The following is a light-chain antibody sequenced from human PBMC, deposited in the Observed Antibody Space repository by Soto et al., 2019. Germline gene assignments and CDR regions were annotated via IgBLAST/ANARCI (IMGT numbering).Light chain of an antibody. Sequence: TVMTQSPATLSVSPGERATLSCRASQSVSSFLAWYQQKPGQAPRLLIHGASTRATGVPARFSGSGSGTEFTLTIDSLQSEDFAVYYCQQYNNWPPWTFGQGTKVEIK. CDR3: QQYNNWPPWT. V-gene: IGKV3-15*01. CDR2: GAS. CDR1: QSVSSF. J-gene: IGKJ1*01.